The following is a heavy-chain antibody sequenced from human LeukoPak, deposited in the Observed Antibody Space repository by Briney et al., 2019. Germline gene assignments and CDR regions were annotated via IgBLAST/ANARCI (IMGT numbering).Heavy chain of an antibody. D-gene: IGHD3-10*01. CDR1: GGSISSYY. J-gene: IGHJ5*02. CDR3: ARHGSVRSPLGP. CDR2: IYATGST. Sequence: SETLSLTCTVSGGSISSYYWSWIRQPPGKGLEWIWYIYATGSTNYNPSLKSRVTISVDTSKNQFSLNLRSVTAADTAVYYCARHGSVRSPLGPWGQGTLVTVSS. V-gene: IGHV4-4*09.